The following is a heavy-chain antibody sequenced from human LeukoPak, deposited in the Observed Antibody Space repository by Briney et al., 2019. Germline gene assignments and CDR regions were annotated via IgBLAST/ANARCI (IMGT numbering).Heavy chain of an antibody. J-gene: IGHJ3*02. V-gene: IGHV3-21*01. CDR1: GFTFSSYS. Sequence: GGSLRPSCAASGFTFSSYSMSWVRQAPGKGLEWVSSISSSGTYVYYADSVKGRFTISRDNAKNSLSLQMNSLRADDAAVYYCARASSKQLAGYLPDGFDIWGQGTMVTVSS. CDR3: ARASSKQLAGYLPDGFDI. D-gene: IGHD3-9*01. CDR2: ISSSGTYV.